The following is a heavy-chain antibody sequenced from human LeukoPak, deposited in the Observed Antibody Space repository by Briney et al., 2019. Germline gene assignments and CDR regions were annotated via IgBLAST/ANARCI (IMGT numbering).Heavy chain of an antibody. J-gene: IGHJ6*02. D-gene: IGHD1-26*01. CDR3: ARVGGSYLAYYYGMDV. V-gene: IGHV3-72*01. CDR2: TRNKANSYST. Sequence: GGSLRLSCAASGFIFSDHYMDWVRQAPGKGLEWVGRTRNKANSYSTEYAASVKGRFTISRDDSKNSVYLQMNSLKTEDTAVYYCARVGGSYLAYYYGMDVWGQGTTVTVSS. CDR1: GFIFSDHY.